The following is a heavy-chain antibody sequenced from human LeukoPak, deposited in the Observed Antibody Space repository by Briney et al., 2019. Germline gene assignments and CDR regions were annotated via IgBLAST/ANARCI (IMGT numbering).Heavy chain of an antibody. J-gene: IGHJ5*02. CDR2: INTDGSST. D-gene: IGHD4-17*01. CDR1: GFTFSSYW. CDR3: ARGVNGDSRFDP. V-gene: IGHV3-74*01. Sequence: GGSLRLSCAASGFTFSSYWMHRVHHTPGKGLVWVSRINTDGSSTTYADSVKGRFTISRDNAKNTLYLQMNSLRAEDTAVYYCARGVNGDSRFDPWGQGTLVTVSS.